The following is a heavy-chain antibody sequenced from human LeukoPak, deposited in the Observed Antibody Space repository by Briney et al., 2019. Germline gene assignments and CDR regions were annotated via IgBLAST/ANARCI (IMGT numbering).Heavy chain of an antibody. CDR1: GGSISSGGYY. V-gene: IGHV4-31*03. J-gene: IGHJ4*02. CDR3: AREERSSWFFDY. D-gene: IGHD6-13*01. CDR2: IYYSGST. Sequence: PSQTLSLTCTVSGGSISSGGYYWSWIRQHPGKGLEWIGYIYYSGSTNYNPSLKSRVTISVDTSKNQFSLKLSSVTAADTAVYYCAREERSSWFFDYWGQGTLVTVSS.